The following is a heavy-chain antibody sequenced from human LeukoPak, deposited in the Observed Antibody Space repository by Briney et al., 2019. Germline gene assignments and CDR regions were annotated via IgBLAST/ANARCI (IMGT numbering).Heavy chain of an antibody. J-gene: IGHJ1*01. Sequence: SETLSLTCTVSGGSISSGGQYWGWIRQPPGKGLEWSGSIYYSGSTYYNPSLKSRVTTSVDTSKNQFSLKLISVTAADTAVYYCARHLLGVAGPFQYWGQGTLATVSS. D-gene: IGHD6-19*01. CDR3: ARHLLGVAGPFQY. CDR2: IYYSGST. V-gene: IGHV4-39*01. CDR1: GGSISSGGQY.